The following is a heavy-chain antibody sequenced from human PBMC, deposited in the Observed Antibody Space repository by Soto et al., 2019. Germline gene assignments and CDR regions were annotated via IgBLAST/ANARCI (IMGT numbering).Heavy chain of an antibody. CDR3: ARDKVSHIAAAGTFDY. V-gene: IGHV1-69*12. J-gene: IGHJ4*02. CDR1: GGTFSSYA. D-gene: IGHD6-13*01. CDR2: IIPIFGTA. Sequence: QVQLVQSGAEVKKPGSSVKVSCKASGGTFSSYAISWVRQAPGQGLEWMGGIIPIFGTANYAQKFQGRVTITADESTSTDYMELSSLRSEDTAVYYCARDKVSHIAAAGTFDYWGQGTLVTVSS.